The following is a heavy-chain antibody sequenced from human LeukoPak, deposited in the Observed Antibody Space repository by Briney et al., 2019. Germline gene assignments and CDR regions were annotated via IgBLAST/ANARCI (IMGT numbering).Heavy chain of an antibody. CDR3: ARSYDFSSGYYQYFFDY. CDR2: ISGGGDTT. J-gene: IGHJ4*02. D-gene: IGHD3-3*01. Sequence: GGSLRLSCAVSGFTFSSYAMTWVRQAPGKGLEWVSTISGGGDTTYYAGSVEGRFTISRDNSKNTLFLQMTSLRVEDTAVYYCARSYDFSSGYYQYFFDYWGQGTLVTVSS. V-gene: IGHV3-23*01. CDR1: GFTFSSYA.